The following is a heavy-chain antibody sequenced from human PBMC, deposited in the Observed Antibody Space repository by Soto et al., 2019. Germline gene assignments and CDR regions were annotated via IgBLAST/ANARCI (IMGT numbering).Heavy chain of an antibody. V-gene: IGHV3-21*01. J-gene: IGHJ6*02. Sequence: GGSLRLSCAASGFTFISYSMNWVRQAPGKGLEWVSSISSSSSYIYYADSVKGRFTISRDNAKNSLYLQMNSLRAEDTAVYYCARDRIQLWPGGMDVWGQGTTVTVSS. CDR3: ARDRIQLWPGGMDV. D-gene: IGHD5-18*01. CDR2: ISSSSSYI. CDR1: GFTFISYS.